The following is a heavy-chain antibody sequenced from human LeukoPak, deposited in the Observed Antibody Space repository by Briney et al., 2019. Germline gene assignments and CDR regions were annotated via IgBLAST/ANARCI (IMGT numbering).Heavy chain of an antibody. CDR3: AKTPTRSYYYDSSGYYREQRYYFDY. V-gene: IGHV3-9*01. J-gene: IGHJ4*02. CDR1: GFTFDDYA. D-gene: IGHD3-22*01. CDR2: ISWNGGSV. Sequence: GGSLSLSCAASGFTFDDYAMHWVRQAPGKGLEWVSGISWNGGSVGYADSVEGRFTISRDNAKNSLYLQMNSLRTEDTAMYHCAKTPTRSYYYDSSGYYREQRYYFDYWGQGTQVTVSS.